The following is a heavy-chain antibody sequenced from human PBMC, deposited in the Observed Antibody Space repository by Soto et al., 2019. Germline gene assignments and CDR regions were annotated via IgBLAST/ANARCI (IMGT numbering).Heavy chain of an antibody. CDR1: GFTFSSYA. D-gene: IGHD6-19*01. CDR3: ARGRDGVAVASDY. Sequence: LGLSCAASGFTFSSYAMSWVRQAPGKGLEWVSAISGSGGSTYYADSVKGRFTISRDNSKNTLYLQMNSLRAEDTAVYYCARGRDGVAVASDYWGQGTLVTVSS. V-gene: IGHV3-23*01. J-gene: IGHJ4*02. CDR2: ISGSGGST.